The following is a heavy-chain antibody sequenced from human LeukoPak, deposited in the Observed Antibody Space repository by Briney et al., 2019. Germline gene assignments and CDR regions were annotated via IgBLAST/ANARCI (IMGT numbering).Heavy chain of an antibody. CDR2: IYYSGST. J-gene: IGHJ4*02. Sequence: SETLSLTCTVSGGSISSYYWSWIRQPPGKGLGWIGYIYYSGSTNYNPSLKSRVTISVDTSKNQFSLKLSSVTAADTAVYYCARRYDSSGYYNQGVFDHWGQGTLVTVSS. CDR1: GGSISSYY. CDR3: ARRYDSSGYYNQGVFDH. D-gene: IGHD3-22*01. V-gene: IGHV4-59*08.